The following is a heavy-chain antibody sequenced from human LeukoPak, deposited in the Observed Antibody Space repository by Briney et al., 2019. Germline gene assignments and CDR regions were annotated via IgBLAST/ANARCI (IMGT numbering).Heavy chain of an antibody. CDR3: ARDREPFDAFDI. V-gene: IGHV3-33*01. Sequence: GGSLILSCAASGFTFSSYGMHWVRQAPGKGLEWVAVIWYDGSNKYYADSVKGRFTISRDNSKNTLYLQMNSLRAEDTAVYYCARDREPFDAFDIWGQGTMVTVSS. CDR2: IWYDGSNK. J-gene: IGHJ3*02. D-gene: IGHD1-14*01. CDR1: GFTFSSYG.